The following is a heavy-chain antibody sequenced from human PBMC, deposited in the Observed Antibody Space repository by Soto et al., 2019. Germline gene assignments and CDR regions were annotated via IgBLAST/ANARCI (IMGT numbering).Heavy chain of an antibody. D-gene: IGHD1-26*01. CDR1: GFTFSSYA. CDR3: ANLMPLYNSGSYYPELREYFQH. V-gene: IGHV3-30-3*01. CDR2: ISYDGSNK. Sequence: GGSLRLSCAASGFTFSSYAMHWVRQAPGKGLEWVAVISYDGSNKYYADSVKGRFTISRDNSKNTLYLQMNSLRAEDTAVYYCANLMPLYNSGSYYPELREYFQHWGQGTLVTVSS. J-gene: IGHJ1*01.